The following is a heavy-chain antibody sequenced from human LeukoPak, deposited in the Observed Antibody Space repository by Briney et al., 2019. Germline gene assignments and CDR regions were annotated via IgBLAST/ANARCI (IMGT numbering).Heavy chain of an antibody. J-gene: IGHJ4*02. CDR2: IIPILGIA. Sequence: SVKVSCKAPGGTFSSYAISWVRQAPGQGLEWMGRIIPILGIANYAQKFQGRVTITADKSTSTAYMELSSLRSEDTAVYYCAREDTAMAHIHYFDYWGQGTLVTVSS. D-gene: IGHD5-18*01. CDR1: GGTFSSYA. V-gene: IGHV1-69*04. CDR3: AREDTAMAHIHYFDY.